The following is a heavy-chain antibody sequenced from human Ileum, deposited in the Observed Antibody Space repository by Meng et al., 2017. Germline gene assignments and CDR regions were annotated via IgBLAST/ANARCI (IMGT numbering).Heavy chain of an antibody. CDR3: ARDKDGYNY. CDR1: GFTFSSYY. CDR2: INTDGSST. D-gene: IGHD5-24*01. V-gene: IGHV3-74*01. Sequence: GSLKISCAASGFTFSSYYMHWVRQVPGKGLVWVSRINTDGSSTNYADSVKGRFTISRDNAKNTLYLQMNSLRAEDTAVYYCARDKDGYNYWGQGMLVTVSS. J-gene: IGHJ4*02.